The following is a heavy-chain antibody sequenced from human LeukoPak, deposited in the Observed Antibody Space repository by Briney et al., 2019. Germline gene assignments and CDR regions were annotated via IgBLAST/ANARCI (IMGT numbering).Heavy chain of an antibody. V-gene: IGHV3-11*05. CDR2: ISGSSSYT. CDR3: ARDGSIRDY. D-gene: IGHD1-26*01. J-gene: IGHJ4*02. Sequence: PGGSLRLSCAASGFTFSDYYMSWIRQAPGKGLEWASYISGSSSYTNYADSVKGRFTISRDNANNSLYLQMNSMRAEDTAVYYCARDGSIRDYWGQGTLVTVSS. CDR1: GFTFSDYY.